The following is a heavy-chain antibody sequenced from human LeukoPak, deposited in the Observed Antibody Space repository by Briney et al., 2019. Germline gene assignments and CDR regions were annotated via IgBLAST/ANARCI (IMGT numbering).Heavy chain of an antibody. Sequence: GGTLRLSCAASGFTFSTYGMSWVRQAPGKGLEWVSAISGSGGRTYYADSLKGRFTISRDNSKNTLYLQMNSLRAEDTAVYYCAKVFYRPTMIAVITKGYFDYWGQGTLVTVSS. D-gene: IGHD3-22*01. CDR1: GFTFSTYG. CDR2: ISGSGGRT. CDR3: AKVFYRPTMIAVITKGYFDY. J-gene: IGHJ4*02. V-gene: IGHV3-23*01.